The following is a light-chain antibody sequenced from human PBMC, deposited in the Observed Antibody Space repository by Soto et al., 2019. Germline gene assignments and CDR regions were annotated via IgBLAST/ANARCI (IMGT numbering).Light chain of an antibody. V-gene: IGKV1-39*01. CDR1: QGISSY. CDR3: QLSHTTLT. Sequence: QSSQGPSSLSRSVGDKVTITCQASQGISSYLAWYQQKPGKAPKLLIYAASTLQSGVPSRFSGSGSGADFTLTISSLQPEDSATYYCQLSHTTLTFGQGTRLEI. J-gene: IGKJ5*01. CDR2: AAS.